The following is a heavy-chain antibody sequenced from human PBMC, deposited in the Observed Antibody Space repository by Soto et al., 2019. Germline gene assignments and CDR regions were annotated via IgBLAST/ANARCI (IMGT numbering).Heavy chain of an antibody. V-gene: IGHV3-30-3*01. Sequence: QVHLVESGGGVVQPGRSLRLSCVASAFTFSSYAMHWVRQAPGKGLEWVAVISYDGGSKFYADSVKGRFTISRDNSKNTLYLQMNSLRADDTAVYYCARVDCSGGSCYGVGYFDYWGQGTLVTVSS. J-gene: IGHJ4*02. D-gene: IGHD2-15*01. CDR1: AFTFSSYA. CDR2: ISYDGGSK. CDR3: ARVDCSGGSCYGVGYFDY.